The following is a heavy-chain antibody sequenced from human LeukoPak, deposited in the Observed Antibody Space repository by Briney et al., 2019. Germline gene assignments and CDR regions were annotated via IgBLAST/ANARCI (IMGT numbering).Heavy chain of an antibody. CDR3: AVTRGSSWYFDY. CDR2: ISSSGGGT. J-gene: IGHJ4*02. V-gene: IGHV3-23*01. Sequence: GGSLRLSCAASGFTFSNYGMSWVRQAPGKGLERISFISSSGGGTYYADSVKGRFTLSRDNSKNTLYLQMNSLRAEDTAVYYCAVTRGSSWYFDYWGQGTLVTVSS. CDR1: GFTFSNYG. D-gene: IGHD6-13*01.